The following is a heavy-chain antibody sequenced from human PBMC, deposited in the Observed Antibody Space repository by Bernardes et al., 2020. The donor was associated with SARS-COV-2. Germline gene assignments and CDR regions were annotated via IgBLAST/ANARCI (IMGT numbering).Heavy chain of an antibody. D-gene: IGHD3-22*01. J-gene: IGHJ2*01. V-gene: IGHV3-9*01. CDR1: GFTFDDYA. Sequence: GGSLRLSCAASGFTFDDYAMHWVRQAPGKGLEWVSGISWNSGSIGYADSVKGRFTISRDNAKNSLYLQMNSLRAEDTALYYCAKALAAGYYDSSGYYRYWYFDLWGRGTLVTVSS. CDR3: AKALAAGYYDSSGYYRYWYFDL. CDR2: ISWNSGSI.